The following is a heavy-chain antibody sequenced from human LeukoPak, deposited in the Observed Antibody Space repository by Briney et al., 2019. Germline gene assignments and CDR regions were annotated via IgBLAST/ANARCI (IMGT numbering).Heavy chain of an antibody. CDR1: GFTFSSYS. Sequence: GGSLRLSCAASGFTFSSYSTNWVRQAPGKGLEWVSSISSSSSYIYYADSVKGRFTISRDNAKNSLYLQMNSLRAEDTAVYYCASSGWYTFDPFDYWGQGTLVTVSS. CDR2: ISSSSSYI. CDR3: ASSGWYTFDPFDY. D-gene: IGHD6-19*01. J-gene: IGHJ4*02. V-gene: IGHV3-21*01.